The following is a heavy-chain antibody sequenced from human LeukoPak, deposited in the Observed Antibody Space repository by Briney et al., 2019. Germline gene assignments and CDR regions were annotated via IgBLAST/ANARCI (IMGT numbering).Heavy chain of an antibody. D-gene: IGHD3-3*01. CDR1: GGSISSSSYY. CDR3: ARGITIFGVRDSWFDP. Sequence: SETLSLTCTVSGGSISSSSYYWGWIRQPPGKGLEWIGSIYYSGSTYYNPSLESRVTISVHTSKNQFSLKLSSVTAADTAVYYCARGITIFGVRDSWFDPWGQGTLVTVSS. V-gene: IGHV4-39*01. CDR2: IYYSGST. J-gene: IGHJ5*02.